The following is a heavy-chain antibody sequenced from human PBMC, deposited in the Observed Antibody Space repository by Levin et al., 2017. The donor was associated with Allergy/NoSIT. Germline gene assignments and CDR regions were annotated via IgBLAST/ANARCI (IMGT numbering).Heavy chain of an antibody. Sequence: SETLSLTCTVSGDSFSSYFWTWIRQPAGKGLEWIGHIYPTGSANYNPSLKSRGSMSVDMSKNQFSLKLTSVTAAHTSVYYCARGTYYDCRSGSVTFDHWGQGTLVTVSS. CDR2: IYPTGSA. CDR3: ARGTYYDCRSGSVTFDH. V-gene: IGHV4-4*07. CDR1: GDSFSSYF. J-gene: IGHJ4*02. D-gene: IGHD3-3*01.